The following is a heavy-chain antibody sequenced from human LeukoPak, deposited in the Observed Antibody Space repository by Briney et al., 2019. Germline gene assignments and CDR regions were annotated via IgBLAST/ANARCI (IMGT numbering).Heavy chain of an antibody. CDR3: ATKGSSGDFDY. CDR2: ISYDGSNK. D-gene: IGHD6-19*01. CDR1: GFTFSSYG. J-gene: IGHJ4*02. V-gene: IGHV3-30*03. Sequence: GGSLRLSCAASGFTFSSYGMHWVRQAPGKGLEWVAVISYDGSNKYYADSVKGRFTISRDNAKNSLYLQMNSLRAEDTAVYYCATKGSSGDFDYWGQGTLVTVSS.